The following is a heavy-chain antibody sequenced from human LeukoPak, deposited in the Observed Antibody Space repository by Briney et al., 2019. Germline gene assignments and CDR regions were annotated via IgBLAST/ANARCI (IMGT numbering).Heavy chain of an antibody. CDR3: ARELGYGDTRGEL. Sequence: ASVTVSCKASGYTFTGYYMHWVRQAPGQGLEWMGWINPDSGGTYYVQKFQGRVTMTRDTSISAAYMELSRLRSDDTAVYYCARELGYGDTRGELWGQGTLVTVSS. CDR1: GYTFTGYY. J-gene: IGHJ4*02. D-gene: IGHD4-17*01. CDR2: INPDSGGT. V-gene: IGHV1-2*02.